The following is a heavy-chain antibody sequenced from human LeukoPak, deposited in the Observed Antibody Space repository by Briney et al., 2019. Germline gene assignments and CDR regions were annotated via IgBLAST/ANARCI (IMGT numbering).Heavy chain of an antibody. CDR2: TYISGST. V-gene: IGHV4-59*02. D-gene: IGHD6-19*01. CDR1: DGSVSSYF. J-gene: IGHJ4*02. CDR3: AKAAQWLAFDD. Sequence: SETLSLTCTVTDGSVSSYFWSWIRQPPGKGLEWIGNTYISGSTNYNPSLESRVTISLDPSRNHPPLSLRSVTAADTAVYYCAKAAQWLAFDDWGQGALVTVSS.